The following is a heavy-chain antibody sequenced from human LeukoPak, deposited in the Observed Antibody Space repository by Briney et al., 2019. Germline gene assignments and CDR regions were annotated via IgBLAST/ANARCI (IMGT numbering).Heavy chain of an antibody. V-gene: IGHV1-8*03. Sequence: GASMKVSCKTSGYTFSTYDINWLRQAAGQGLEWMGWMNPNSANTGFAQKFQGRAAITRDTSTATAYLELSSLTSEDTAVYYCARAIRYQLLSDYWGQGTLVTVSS. CDR1: GYTFSTYD. D-gene: IGHD2-2*01. J-gene: IGHJ4*02. CDR2: MNPNSANT. CDR3: ARAIRYQLLSDY.